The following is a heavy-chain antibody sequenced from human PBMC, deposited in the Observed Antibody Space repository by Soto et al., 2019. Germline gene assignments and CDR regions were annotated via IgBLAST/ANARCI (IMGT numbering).Heavy chain of an antibody. V-gene: IGHV1-58*01. D-gene: IGHD3-10*01. CDR3: AEVSSDFDAFDI. CDR2: IVVGSGNT. J-gene: IGHJ3*02. Sequence: SVKVSCKASGFTFTSSAVQWVRQARGQRLEWVGWIVVGSGNTNYAQKFQERVTITRDMSTSTAYMELSSLRSEDTAVYYCAEVSSDFDAFDIWGQGTMVTVSS. CDR1: GFTFTSSA.